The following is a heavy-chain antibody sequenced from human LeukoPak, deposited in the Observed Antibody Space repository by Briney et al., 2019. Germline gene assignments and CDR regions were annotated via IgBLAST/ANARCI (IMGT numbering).Heavy chain of an antibody. D-gene: IGHD4-11*01. CDR2: MNPNSGNT. V-gene: IGHV1-8*01. Sequence: GASVKVSCKASGYTFTSYDINWVRQATGQGREWMGWMNPNSGNTGYAQKFQGRVTMTRNTSISTAYMELSSLRSEDTAVYYCAVMTTGLYYYYGMDVWGQGTTVTVSS. CDR1: GYTFTSYD. CDR3: AVMTTGLYYYYGMDV. J-gene: IGHJ6*02.